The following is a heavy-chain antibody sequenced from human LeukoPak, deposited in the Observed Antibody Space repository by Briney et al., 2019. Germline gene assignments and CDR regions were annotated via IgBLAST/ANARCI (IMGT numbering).Heavy chain of an antibody. CDR2: ISWNSGSI. CDR1: GFTFDDYA. Sequence: GGSLRLSCAASGFTFDDYAMHWVRQAPGKGLEWVSGISWNSGSIGYADSVKGRFTISRDNSKNTLYLQMNSLRAEDTAVYYCAKPLSGFWSGQFDYWGQGTLVTVSS. J-gene: IGHJ4*02. D-gene: IGHD3-3*01. V-gene: IGHV3-9*01. CDR3: AKPLSGFWSGQFDY.